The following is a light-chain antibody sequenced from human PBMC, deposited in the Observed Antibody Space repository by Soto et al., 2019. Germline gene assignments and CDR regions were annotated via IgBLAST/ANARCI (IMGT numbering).Light chain of an antibody. J-gene: IGLJ1*01. Sequence: QSALTQPASVSGSPGQSITISCTGTSSDVGGYNYVSWYQQHPGKAPKLMIYDVSNRPSGVSNRFSGSKSGNTASLTISGLQAEDEADYYCSSSTSSSTHYVFGTGTKVTVL. CDR1: SSDVGGYNY. V-gene: IGLV2-14*01. CDR2: DVS. CDR3: SSSTSSSTHYV.